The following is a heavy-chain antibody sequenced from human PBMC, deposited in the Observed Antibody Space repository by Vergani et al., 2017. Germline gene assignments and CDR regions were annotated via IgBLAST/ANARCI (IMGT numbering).Heavy chain of an antibody. CDR1: GGTFSSYA. Sequence: QVQLVQSGAEVKKPGSSVKLSCKASGGTFSSYAISWVRQAPGQGLEWMGGIIPIFGTANYAQKFQGRVEITADESTSTAYMELSRLRSEDTAVYYCARGGRRYCCSTSCHPRVVDAFDFWREGTMVTVSS. CDR3: ARGGRRYCCSTSCHPRVVDAFDF. D-gene: IGHD2-2*01. J-gene: IGHJ3*01. CDR2: IIPIFGTA. V-gene: IGHV1-69*01.